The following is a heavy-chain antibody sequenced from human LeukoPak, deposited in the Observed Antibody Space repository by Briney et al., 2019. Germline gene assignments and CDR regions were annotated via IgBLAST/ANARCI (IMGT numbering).Heavy chain of an antibody. J-gene: IGHJ1*01. CDR1: GFTFSSYA. CDR3: AKDTGDSSGTQYFQH. Sequence: PGGSLRLSCAASGFTFSSYAMSWVRQAPGKGLEWVSAISGSGGSTYYADSVKGRFTISRDNSKNTLYLQMNSLRAEDTAVYYCAKDTGDSSGTQYFQHWGQGTLVTVSS. D-gene: IGHD3-22*01. V-gene: IGHV3-23*01. CDR2: ISGSGGST.